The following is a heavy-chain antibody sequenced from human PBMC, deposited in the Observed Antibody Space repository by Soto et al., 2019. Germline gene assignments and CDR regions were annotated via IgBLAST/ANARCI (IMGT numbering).Heavy chain of an antibody. V-gene: IGHV1-8*01. J-gene: IGHJ4*02. CDR3: ARGKAGRIWQPSLFPFDY. CDR2: MNPNSGNT. Sequence: QVQLVQSGAEVKKPGASVKVSCKASGYTFTSYDINWVRQATGQGLEWMGWMNPNSGNTGYAQKFQGRVTMTRNTSISTAYMELSSLRSEDTAVYYCARGKAGRIWQPSLFPFDYWGQGTLVTVSS. CDR1: GYTFTSYD. D-gene: IGHD6-13*01.